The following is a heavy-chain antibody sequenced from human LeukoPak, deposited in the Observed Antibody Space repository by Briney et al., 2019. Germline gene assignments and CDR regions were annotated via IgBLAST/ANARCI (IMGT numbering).Heavy chain of an antibody. CDR3: ARGFSSSPLDYFDY. D-gene: IGHD6-6*01. V-gene: IGHV1-69*01. CDR1: GGTFSSYA. J-gene: IGHJ4*02. CDR2: IIPIFGTA. Sequence: SVKVSCKASGGTFSSYAISWVRQAPGQGLEWMGGIIPIFGTANYAQKFQGRVTITADESTSTAYMELRSLRSDDTAVYYCARGFSSSPLDYFDYWGQGTLVTVSS.